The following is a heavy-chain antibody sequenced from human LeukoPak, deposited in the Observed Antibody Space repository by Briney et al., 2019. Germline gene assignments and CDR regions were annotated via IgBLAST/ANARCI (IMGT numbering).Heavy chain of an antibody. CDR1: GFTFSTYA. D-gene: IGHD3-22*01. J-gene: IGHJ4*02. Sequence: GGSLRLSCVASGFTFSTYAMSWVRQAPGKGLEWVSAISGSAGSTYYADSVKGRFTISRDNSKNTLYLQMNSLRAEDTAVYYCAEVPNYYDSSGYYFTFDYWGQGTLVTVSS. CDR2: ISGSAGST. CDR3: AEVPNYYDSSGYYFTFDY. V-gene: IGHV3-23*01.